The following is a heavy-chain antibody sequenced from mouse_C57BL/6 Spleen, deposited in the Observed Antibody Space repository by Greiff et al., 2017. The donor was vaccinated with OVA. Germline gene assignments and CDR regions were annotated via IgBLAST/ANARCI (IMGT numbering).Heavy chain of an antibody. V-gene: IGHV5-17*01. CDR2: ISSGSSTI. Sequence: SLPLSFSSSFFPFLSYLIHFFLHSPEKGLEWVAYISSGSSTIYYADTVKGRFTISRDNAKNTLFLQMTSLRSEDTAMYYCARQTFMDYWGQGTSVTVSS. CDR3: ARQTFMDY. J-gene: IGHJ4*01. CDR1: FFPFLSYL.